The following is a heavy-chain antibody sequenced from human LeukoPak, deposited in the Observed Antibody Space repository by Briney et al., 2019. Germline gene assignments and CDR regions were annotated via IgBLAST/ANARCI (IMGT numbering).Heavy chain of an antibody. Sequence: GGSLRLSCAASGFTVSSNYMSWVRQAPGKGLEWVSFIYSGGSTYYADSVKGRFTISRDNAKNSLYLQMNSLRVEDTAVYYCAREWNRWGQGTLVTVSS. CDR1: GFTVSSNY. J-gene: IGHJ4*02. V-gene: IGHV3-53*01. CDR3: AREWNR. D-gene: IGHD1-1*01. CDR2: IYSGGST.